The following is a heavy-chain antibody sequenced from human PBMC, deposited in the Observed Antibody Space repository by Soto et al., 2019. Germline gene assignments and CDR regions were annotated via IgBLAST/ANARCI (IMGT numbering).Heavy chain of an antibody. Sequence: SETLSLTCIVSAGSISSTTYYWGWIRQPPGKGLEWIGSIYYSGSPSYNPSLKSRVTISVDASKDQFSLRLSSVPAADTGVYYCASHRRSGTSYDGNDYWAPGALVTVSS. J-gene: IGHJ4*02. CDR3: ASHRRSGTSYDGNDY. V-gene: IGHV4-39*01. CDR1: AGSISSTTYY. D-gene: IGHD1-26*01. CDR2: IYYSGSP.